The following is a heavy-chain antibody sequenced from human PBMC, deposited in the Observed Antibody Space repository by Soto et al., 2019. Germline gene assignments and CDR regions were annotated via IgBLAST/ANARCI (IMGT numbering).Heavy chain of an antibody. Sequence: GGSLRLSCAASGFTVSSNYMSWVRQAPGKGLEWVSVIYSGGSTYYADSVKGRFTISRDNSKNTLYLQMNSLRAEDTAVYYCARAMYDSSGYYSAWVDYWGQGTLVTVSS. D-gene: IGHD3-22*01. CDR3: ARAMYDSSGYYSAWVDY. V-gene: IGHV3-66*01. CDR1: GFTVSSNY. J-gene: IGHJ4*02. CDR2: IYSGGST.